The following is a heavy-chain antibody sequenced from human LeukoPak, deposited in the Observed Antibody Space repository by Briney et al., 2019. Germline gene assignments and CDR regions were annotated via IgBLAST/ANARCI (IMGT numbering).Heavy chain of an antibody. J-gene: IGHJ1*01. CDR3: ATYSSLNRREFQY. Sequence: GGSLRLSCEGSGFTFSNYWMGWVRQAPGKGLQWVANIKTDGSEKYCVDSVKGRFTISRDNAKNSLYLQMNSLRAEDTAVYYCATYSSLNRREFQYWGQGTLLTVSS. V-gene: IGHV3-7*01. D-gene: IGHD3-22*01. CDR1: GFTFSNYW. CDR2: IKTDGSEK.